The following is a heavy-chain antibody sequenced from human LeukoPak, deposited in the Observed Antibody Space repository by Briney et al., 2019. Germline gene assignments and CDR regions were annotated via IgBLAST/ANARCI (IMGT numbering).Heavy chain of an antibody. CDR3: ARHGLSYSSSWYSYYYYYYMDV. CDR1: GGSISSSNYY. D-gene: IGHD6-13*01. Sequence: PSETLSLTCSVSGGSISSSNYYWGWIRQPPGKGLEWIGSIYYSGSTYYNPSLKSRVTISVDTSKNQFSLKLSPVTAADTAVYYCARHGLSYSSSWYSYYYYYYMDVWGKGTTVTISS. J-gene: IGHJ6*03. V-gene: IGHV4-39*01. CDR2: IYYSGST.